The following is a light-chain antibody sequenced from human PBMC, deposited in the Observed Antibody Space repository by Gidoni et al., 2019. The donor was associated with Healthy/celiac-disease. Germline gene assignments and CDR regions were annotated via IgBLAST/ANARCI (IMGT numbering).Light chain of an antibody. Sequence: DIVMTPYTDPLAASLGERATINCKSSQSVLYSSNNKNYLAWYQQKPGQPPKLLIYWASTRESGVPDRFTCSGSGTDFTLTISSLQAEDVAVYYCQQYYSIPPTFGGGTKVEIK. CDR2: WAS. J-gene: IGKJ4*01. CDR1: QSVLYSSNNKNY. V-gene: IGKV4-1*01. CDR3: QQYYSIPPT.